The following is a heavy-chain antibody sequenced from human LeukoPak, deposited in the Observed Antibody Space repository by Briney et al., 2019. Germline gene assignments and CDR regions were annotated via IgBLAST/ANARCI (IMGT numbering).Heavy chain of an antibody. CDR2: ISAYNGNT. CDR1: GYTFTSYG. CDR3: ARDPFHYDSWSGYYPSLMDV. Sequence: ASVKVSCKASGYTFTSYGISWVRQAPGQGLEWMGWISAYNGNTNYAQKLQGRVTMTTDTSTSTAYMELRSLRSDDTAVYYCARDPFHYDSWSGYYPSLMDVWGQGTTVTVSS. J-gene: IGHJ6*02. D-gene: IGHD3-3*01. V-gene: IGHV1-18*01.